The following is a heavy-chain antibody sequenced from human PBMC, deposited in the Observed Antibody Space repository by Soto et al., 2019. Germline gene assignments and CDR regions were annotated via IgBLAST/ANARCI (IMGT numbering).Heavy chain of an antibody. V-gene: IGHV4-39*07. CDR1: GGSISSSRYY. D-gene: IGHD3-16*01. J-gene: IGHJ4*02. CDR2: IYYSGST. CDR3: ARRYGGNFDY. Sequence: SETLSLTCTVSGGSISSSRYYWGWIRQPPGKGLEWIGSIYYSGSTNYNPSLKSRVTISVDTSKNQFSLKLSSVTAADTAVYYCARRYGGNFDYWGQGTLVTVSS.